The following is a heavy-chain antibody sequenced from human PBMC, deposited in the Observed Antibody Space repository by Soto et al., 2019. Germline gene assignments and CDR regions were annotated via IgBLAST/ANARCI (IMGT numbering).Heavy chain of an antibody. J-gene: IGHJ6*03. CDR2: INSSSTYI. CDR3: ARDSRVEDYYMDV. CDR1: GFTLSTYS. V-gene: IGHV3-21*01. D-gene: IGHD2-21*01. Sequence: EVQLVESGGGLVQPGGSLRLSCAASGFTLSTYSMNWVRQAPGKGLEWVSSINSSSTYIDYADSVKGRFTISRDNAKNSLYLQMNSLRAEDTAVYYCARDSRVEDYYMDVWGQGTTVTVSS.